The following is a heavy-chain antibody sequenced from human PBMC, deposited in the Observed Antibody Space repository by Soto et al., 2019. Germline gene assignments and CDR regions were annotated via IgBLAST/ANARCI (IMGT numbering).Heavy chain of an antibody. D-gene: IGHD2-2*01. V-gene: IGHV1-46*03. CDR1: GYTFTSYY. CDR2: INPSGGST. J-gene: IGHJ4*02. Sequence: GASGEGLRKASGYTFTSYYMHWVRQAPGQGLEWMGIINPSGGSTSYAQKFQGRVTMTRDTSTSTVYMELSSLRSEDTAVYYCARDRYCSSTSCYPFDYWGQGTLVTVSS. CDR3: ARDRYCSSTSCYPFDY.